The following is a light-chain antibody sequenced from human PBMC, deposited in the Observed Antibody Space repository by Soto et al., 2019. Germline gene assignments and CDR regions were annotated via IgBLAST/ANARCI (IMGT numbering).Light chain of an antibody. CDR3: QQSNSTPIT. CDR2: AAS. V-gene: IGKV1-39*01. J-gene: IGKJ5*01. Sequence: IQMTQSPSYLSSSLGYRVAIACRASQSISSYLNWYKQKPGKAPKLLIYAASSLQSGVPSRCSGSGSGTDVTLTISSLQPEDFETYYCQQSNSTPITVGQGTRLEI. CDR1: QSISSY.